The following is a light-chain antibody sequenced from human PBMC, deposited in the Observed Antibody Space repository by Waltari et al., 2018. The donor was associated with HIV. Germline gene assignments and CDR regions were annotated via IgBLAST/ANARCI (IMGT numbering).Light chain of an antibody. CDR3: QQYGSSLLT. CDR1: QSVSSNY. Sequence: ESVLTQSPGTLPLSPGERAILSCGASQSVSSNYLTWYQQNPGQAPTLLNYGTSSRATGIPDRFSGSGSGTDFTLTISRLEPEDFAVYYCQQYGSSLLTFGGGTKVEIK. V-gene: IGKV3-20*01. CDR2: GTS. J-gene: IGKJ4*01.